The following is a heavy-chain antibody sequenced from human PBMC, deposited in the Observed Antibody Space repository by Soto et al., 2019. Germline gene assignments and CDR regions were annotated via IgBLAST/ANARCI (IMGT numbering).Heavy chain of an antibody. CDR3: ARGSLSRYYYYGMDV. CDR2: IGTAGDT. CDR1: EVTISSYA. J-gene: IGHJ6*02. V-gene: IGHV3-13*01. Sequence: SMRVSCGVAEVTISSYAMHWISKDTGKGLEWVSAIGTAGDTYYPGSVKGRFTISRENAKNSLYLQMNSLRAEDTAVYYCARGSLSRYYYYGMDVWGQGTTVTVSS.